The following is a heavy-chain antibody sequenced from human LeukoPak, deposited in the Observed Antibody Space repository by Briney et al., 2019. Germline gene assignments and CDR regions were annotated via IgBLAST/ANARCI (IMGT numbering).Heavy chain of an antibody. CDR1: GFTFSSYA. Sequence: PGGSLRLSCAASGFTFSSYAMSWVRQAPGKGLEWVSAISGSGGSTYYADSVKDRFTISRNNSKNTLYLQMNSLRAEDTAVYYCAKDDPPYYYDSSGYSQFDYWGQGTLVTVSS. CDR2: ISGSGGST. V-gene: IGHV3-23*01. D-gene: IGHD3-22*01. J-gene: IGHJ4*02. CDR3: AKDDPPYYYDSSGYSQFDY.